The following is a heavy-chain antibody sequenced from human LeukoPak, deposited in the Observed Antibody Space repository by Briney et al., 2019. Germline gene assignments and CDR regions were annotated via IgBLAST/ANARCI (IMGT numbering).Heavy chain of an antibody. CDR2: IYYSGST. CDR3: ARERLQGVVYYYYYGMDV. V-gene: IGHV4-61*08. Sequence: SETLSLTCTVSGGSISSGGYYWSWIRQPPGKGLEWIGYIYYSGSTNYNPSLKSRVTISVDTSKNQFSLKLSSVTAADTAVYYCARERLQGVVYYYYYGMDVWGQGTTVTVSS. CDR1: GGSISSGGYY. D-gene: IGHD4-11*01. J-gene: IGHJ6*02.